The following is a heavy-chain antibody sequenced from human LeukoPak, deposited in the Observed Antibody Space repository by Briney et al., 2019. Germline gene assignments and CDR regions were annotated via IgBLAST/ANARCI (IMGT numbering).Heavy chain of an antibody. CDR2: VKQDGSEK. CDR1: GLTFSSYW. J-gene: IGHJ4*02. CDR3: ARVGCTSTSCLAN. Sequence: GGPLRLSCAVSGLTFSSYWMTWVRQAPGKGLELVANVKQDGSEKYYVDSVKGRFTISRDNAKNSLYLQMSSVRAEDTAVYYCARVGCTSTSCLANWGQGTLVTVSS. D-gene: IGHD2-2*01. V-gene: IGHV3-7*01.